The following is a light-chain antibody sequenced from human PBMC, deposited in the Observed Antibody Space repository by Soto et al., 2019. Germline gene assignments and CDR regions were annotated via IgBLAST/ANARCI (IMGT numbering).Light chain of an antibody. Sequence: DIVLTQSPATLSLSPGERATLSCRASQSVISYLAWYQQKPGQAPRLLIYDAFNRATGIPDRFSGIGSGTDFTLTISSLEPEDFAVYYCQQRSNWPLTFGGGTKVEIK. CDR3: QQRSNWPLT. V-gene: IGKV3-11*01. J-gene: IGKJ4*01. CDR1: QSVISY. CDR2: DAF.